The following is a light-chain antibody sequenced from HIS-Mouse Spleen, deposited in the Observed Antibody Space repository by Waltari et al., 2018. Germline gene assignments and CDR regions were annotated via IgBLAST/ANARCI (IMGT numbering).Light chain of an antibody. V-gene: IGLV1-47*01. CDR1: RSNIGSNY. Sequence: QSVLTQPPSASGTPGPRVTISCSGSRSNIGSNYVYWYQQLPGTAPKLLSDRNNQRPSGVPDRFSGSKSGTSASLAISGLRSEDEADYYCAAWDDSLSGRVFGGGTKLTVL. CDR2: RNN. CDR3: AAWDDSLSGRV. J-gene: IGLJ3*02.